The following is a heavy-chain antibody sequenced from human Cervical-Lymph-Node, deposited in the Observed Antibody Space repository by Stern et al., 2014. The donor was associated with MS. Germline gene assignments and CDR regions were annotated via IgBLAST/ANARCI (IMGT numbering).Heavy chain of an antibody. Sequence: VQLVQSGAEVKKPGSSVNVSCKASGGTFSSSYAITWMRQAPGQGLVWMGRIIPILGLPNYAQKFQGRVTITADTSTSTAYIELSSLRSEDTAVYYCARGVVSNRAAATLHNLFDPWGQGTLVTVSS. CDR2: IIPILGLP. D-gene: IGHD2-15*01. CDR1: GGTFSSSYA. CDR3: ARGVVSNRAAATLHNLFDP. V-gene: IGHV1-69*09. J-gene: IGHJ5*02.